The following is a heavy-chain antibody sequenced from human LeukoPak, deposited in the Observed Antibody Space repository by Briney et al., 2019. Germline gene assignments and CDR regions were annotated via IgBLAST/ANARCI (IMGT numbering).Heavy chain of an antibody. CDR1: GFTFSSYA. CDR2: ISGSGGST. J-gene: IGHJ4*02. V-gene: IGHV3-23*01. CDR3: AKGTGYYGDYVWFDY. Sequence: GGSLRLSCAASGFTFSSYAMSWVRQAPGKGLEWVSAISGSGGSTYYADSVRGRFTISRDNSKNTLYLQMNSLRAEDTAVYYCAKGTGYYGDYVWFDYWGQGTLVTVSS. D-gene: IGHD4-17*01.